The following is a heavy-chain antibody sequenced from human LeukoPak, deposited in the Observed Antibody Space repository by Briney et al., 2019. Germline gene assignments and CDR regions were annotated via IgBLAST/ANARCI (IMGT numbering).Heavy chain of an antibody. Sequence: GGSLRLSCAASGFDFSSYWMTWVRQAPEEGLEWVASINQDGSDNRYVDSVKGRFTISRDNAKNSQYLQMDTLRAEDTALYYCARGRGSFESWGQGSLVTVSS. CDR3: ARGRGSFES. J-gene: IGHJ4*02. D-gene: IGHD3-10*01. CDR2: INQDGSDN. CDR1: GFDFSSYW. V-gene: IGHV3-7*01.